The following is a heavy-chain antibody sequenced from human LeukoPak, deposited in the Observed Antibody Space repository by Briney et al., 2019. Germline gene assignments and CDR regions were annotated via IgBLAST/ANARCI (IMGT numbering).Heavy chain of an antibody. Sequence: ASVKVSCKASGYTFTGYYMHWVRQAPGQGLEWMGWINPNSGGANYAQKFQGRVTMTRDTSISTAYMELSRLRSDDTAVYYCARDSDYGDYDEGYFDYWGQGTLVTVSS. V-gene: IGHV1-2*02. CDR3: ARDSDYGDYDEGYFDY. CDR1: GYTFTGYY. CDR2: INPNSGGA. D-gene: IGHD4-17*01. J-gene: IGHJ4*02.